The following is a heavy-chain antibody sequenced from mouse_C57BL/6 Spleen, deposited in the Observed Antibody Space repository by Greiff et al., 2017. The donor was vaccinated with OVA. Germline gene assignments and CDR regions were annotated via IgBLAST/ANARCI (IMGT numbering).Heavy chain of an antibody. CDR3: ARRDYGSSYENAMDY. CDR2: IHPNSGST. Sequence: QVQLQQPGAELVKPGASVKVSCKASGYTFTSYWMHWVKQRPGQGLEWIGMIHPNSGSTNYNEKFKSKATLTVDKSSSTAYMQLSSLTSEDSAVYYCARRDYGSSYENAMDYWGQGTSVTVSS. V-gene: IGHV1-64*01. CDR1: GYTFTSYW. J-gene: IGHJ4*01. D-gene: IGHD1-1*01.